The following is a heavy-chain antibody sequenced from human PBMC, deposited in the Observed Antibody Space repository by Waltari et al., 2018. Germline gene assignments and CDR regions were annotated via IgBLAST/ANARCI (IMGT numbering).Heavy chain of an antibody. Sequence: QVQLQESGPGLVKPSETLSLTCAVSGYSISSGYYWGWIRQPPGKGLEWIGSIYPSGGTYYNPSLKSRVTISVDTSKNQFSLKLSSVTAADTAVYYCARDAGYSSSWGAWGQGTLVTVSS. CDR2: IYPSGGT. J-gene: IGHJ5*02. V-gene: IGHV4-38-2*02. D-gene: IGHD6-6*01. CDR1: GYSISSGYY. CDR3: ARDAGYSSSWGA.